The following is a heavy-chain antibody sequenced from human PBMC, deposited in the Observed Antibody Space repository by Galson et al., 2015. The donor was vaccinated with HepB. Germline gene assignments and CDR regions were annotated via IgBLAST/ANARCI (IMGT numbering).Heavy chain of an antibody. V-gene: IGHV3-23*01. Sequence: AMRIACAGSGFTFKSTRMNGVRQAPGKGLDWVAVTSGTSAATFYADSVMGRSPISRDNTWDTLTLEMKNLRADDAAMYFCARDHTYYDSGGSYFGLLPFDLWGQGVPVAVSS. CDR1: GFTFKSTR. J-gene: IGHJ4*02. D-gene: IGHD3-22*01. CDR3: ARDHTYYDSGGSYFGLLPFDL. CDR2: TSGTSAAT.